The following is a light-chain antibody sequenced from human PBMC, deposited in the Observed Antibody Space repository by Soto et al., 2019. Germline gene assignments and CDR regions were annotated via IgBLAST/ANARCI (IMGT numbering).Light chain of an antibody. V-gene: IGLV1-44*01. CDR1: SSNIGSNT. CDR2: SDS. CDR3: AGWDDNLDGPML. Sequence: QSVLTQPPSVSGTPGQGVTISCSGSSSNIGSNTVNWYQQLPGTAPKLLIYSDSQRPSGVPDRFSGSKSGTSASLAITGLRSEDEANYYCAGWDDNLDGPMLFGGGTKLTVL. J-gene: IGLJ3*02.